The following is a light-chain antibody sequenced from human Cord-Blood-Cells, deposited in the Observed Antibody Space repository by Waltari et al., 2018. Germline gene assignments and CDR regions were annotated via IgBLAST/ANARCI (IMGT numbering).Light chain of an antibody. V-gene: IGLV2-23*01. CDR3: CSYAGSSTPVV. Sequence: QSALTQPASVSGSPGQSITISCTGTSSDVGSYNLVSWYQQHPGKAPKLMIYEGSKRPSGVSNRCSGSKSGNTASLTISGRQAEDEADYYCCSYAGSSTPVVFGGGTKLTVL. CDR1: SSDVGSYNL. CDR2: EGS. J-gene: IGLJ2*01.